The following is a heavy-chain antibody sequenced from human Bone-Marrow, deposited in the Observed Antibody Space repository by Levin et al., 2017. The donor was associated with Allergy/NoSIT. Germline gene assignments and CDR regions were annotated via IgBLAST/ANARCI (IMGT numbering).Heavy chain of an antibody. CDR3: AGWKTGTMDV. V-gene: IGHV1-8*01. CDR2: MNPNSANT. Sequence: ASVKVSCTASGYTFTSYDINWVRQATGQGLEWMGWMNPNSANTGYAQMFQGRVNMTRNISISTAYLELSSLRSEDTAVYYCAGWKTGTMDVWGQGTTVTVSS. J-gene: IGHJ6*02. D-gene: IGHD3-10*01. CDR1: GYTFTSYD.